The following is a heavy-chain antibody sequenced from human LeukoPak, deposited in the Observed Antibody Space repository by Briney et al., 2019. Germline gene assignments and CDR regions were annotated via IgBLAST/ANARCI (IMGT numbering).Heavy chain of an antibody. CDR3: ARGHGTRHLDY. CDR1: GYTFTSNY. J-gene: IGHJ4*02. V-gene: IGHV1-46*01. Sequence: ASVKVSCKAFGYTFTSNYMHWVRQAPGQGPEWMGVISPSGGSTTYAQKFQDRLTLTRDMSTSTDYLELSSLRSEDTAVYYCARGHGTRHLDYWGQGTLVTVSS. D-gene: IGHD1-1*01. CDR2: ISPSGGST.